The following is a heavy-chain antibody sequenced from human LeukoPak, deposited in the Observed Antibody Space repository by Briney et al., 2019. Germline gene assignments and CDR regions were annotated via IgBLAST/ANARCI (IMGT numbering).Heavy chain of an antibody. D-gene: IGHD2-15*01. J-gene: IGHJ6*03. CDR2: IYTSGST. V-gene: IGHV4-4*07. Sequence: SETLSLTCTVSGGSISSYYWSWIRQPVGKGLEWIGRIYTSGSTNYNPSLKSRVTMSVDTSKNQFSLKLSSVTAADTAVYYCARGGYCSGGSCYDYYYYMDVWGKGTTVTISS. CDR1: GGSISSYY. CDR3: ARGGYCSGGSCYDYYYYMDV.